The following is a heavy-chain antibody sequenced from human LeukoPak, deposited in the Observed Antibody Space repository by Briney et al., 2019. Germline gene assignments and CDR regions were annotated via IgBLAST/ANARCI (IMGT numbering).Heavy chain of an antibody. CDR3: ARDAPHYYGSGRVGLDV. D-gene: IGHD3-10*01. Sequence: SETLSLTCTVSGGSISNYYWSWIRQPPGKGLEWIGYIYYSGSTNYNPSLKSRVTISVDTSKNQFSLKPNSVTAADTAVYYCARDAPHYYGSGRVGLDVWGQGTTVTVSS. J-gene: IGHJ6*02. V-gene: IGHV4-59*01. CDR1: GGSISNYY. CDR2: IYYSGST.